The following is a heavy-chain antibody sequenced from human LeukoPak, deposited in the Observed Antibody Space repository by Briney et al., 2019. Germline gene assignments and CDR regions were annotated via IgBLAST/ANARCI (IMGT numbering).Heavy chain of an antibody. J-gene: IGHJ4*02. CDR3: ASLAVAGLSEGY. Sequence: SETLSLTCTVSDGSINSGGHYWSWIRQHPGKGLEWIASIYYSGSTYYNPSLKSRVTISVDTSRNQFSLKLSSVTAADTAVYYCASLAVAGLSEGYWGQGTLVIVSS. CDR2: IYYSGST. V-gene: IGHV4-39*01. D-gene: IGHD6-19*01. CDR1: DGSINSGGHY.